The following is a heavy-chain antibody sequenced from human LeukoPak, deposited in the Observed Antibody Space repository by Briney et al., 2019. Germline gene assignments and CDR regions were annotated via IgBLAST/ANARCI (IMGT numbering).Heavy chain of an antibody. D-gene: IGHD4-17*01. CDR2: IYSGGST. J-gene: IGHJ4*02. Sequence: GGSLRLSCEASGLPVSRNSMSWVGKVQGKGLEWVSVIYSGGSTYYADSVKGRFTISRDNSKNTLYLQMNSLRAEDTAVYYCARGGATVSSRSFDYWGQGTLVTVSS. V-gene: IGHV3-53*01. CDR1: GLPVSRNS. CDR3: ARGGATVSSRSFDY.